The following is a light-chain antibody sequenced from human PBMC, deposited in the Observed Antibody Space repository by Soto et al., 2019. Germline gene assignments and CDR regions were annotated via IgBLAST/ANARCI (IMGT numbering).Light chain of an antibody. CDR1: SRDVGASDY. Sequence: QSVLTQPPSACGSPGQSVAISCTGTSRDVGASDYVSWYQQHSGKAPKLLLYEVNKRPSGVPDRFSGSKSGNTASLTVSALQADDEADYYCLSHSGSSNVLGTGTKVTVL. CDR2: EVN. V-gene: IGLV2-8*01. CDR3: LSHSGSSNV. J-gene: IGLJ1*01.